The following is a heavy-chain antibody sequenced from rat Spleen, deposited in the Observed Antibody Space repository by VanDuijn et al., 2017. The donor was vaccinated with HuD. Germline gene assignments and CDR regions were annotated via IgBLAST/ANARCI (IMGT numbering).Heavy chain of an antibody. Sequence: EVQLVESGGGLVLPGRSLKLSCAASGFTFSNYGMAWVRQAPTKGLEWVATISYDGSSTYYRDSVKGRFTISRDNAKSTLYLQMDSLRSEDTATYYCATTPGRPFAYWGQGTLVTVSS. V-gene: IGHV5-29*01. J-gene: IGHJ3*01. CDR2: ISYDGSST. D-gene: IGHD5-1*01. CDR1: GFTFSNYG. CDR3: ATTPGRPFAY.